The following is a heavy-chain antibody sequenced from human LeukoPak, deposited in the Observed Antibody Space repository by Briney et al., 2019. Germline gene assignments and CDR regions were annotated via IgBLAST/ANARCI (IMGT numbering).Heavy chain of an antibody. Sequence: PSETLSLTCTVSGGSNSSYYWSWIRQPPGKGLEWIGYIYYSGSTNYNPSLKSRVTISVDTSKNQFSLKLSSVTAADTAVYYCARADYGSGSYWVYPWFDPWGQGTLVTVSS. J-gene: IGHJ5*02. CDR2: IYYSGST. CDR1: GGSNSSYY. V-gene: IGHV4-59*08. D-gene: IGHD3-10*01. CDR3: ARADYGSGSYWVYPWFDP.